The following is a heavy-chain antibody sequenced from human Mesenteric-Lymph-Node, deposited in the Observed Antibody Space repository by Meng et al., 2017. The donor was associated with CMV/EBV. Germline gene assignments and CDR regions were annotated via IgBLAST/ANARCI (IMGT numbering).Heavy chain of an antibody. V-gene: IGHV3-23*01. D-gene: IGHD4-11*01. CDR3: AKDLGITTDFDY. Sequence: GESLKISCAASGFTLINYSMSWVRQAPGKGLEWVSTVRGGGASFYADSVKGRFTISRDNLKNTLYLQMNSLRAEDTALYYCAKDLGITTDFDYWGQGTLVTVSS. J-gene: IGHJ4*02. CDR1: GFTLINYS. CDR2: VRGGGAS.